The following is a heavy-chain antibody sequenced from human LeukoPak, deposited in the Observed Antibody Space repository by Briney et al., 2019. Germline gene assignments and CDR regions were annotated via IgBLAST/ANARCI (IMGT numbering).Heavy chain of an antibody. V-gene: IGHV3-23*01. Sequence: GGTLRLSCAVSGFIFSNYGMSWVRQAPGKGLEWVSAISDTGNTYHADSVKGRFTISRDSSKNTLFLQMNRLRPEDAAVYYCAKAPVTTCRGAFCYPFDYWGLGTLVTVSS. CDR2: ISDTGNT. CDR3: AKAPVTTCRGAFCYPFDY. CDR1: GFIFSNYG. D-gene: IGHD2-15*01. J-gene: IGHJ4*02.